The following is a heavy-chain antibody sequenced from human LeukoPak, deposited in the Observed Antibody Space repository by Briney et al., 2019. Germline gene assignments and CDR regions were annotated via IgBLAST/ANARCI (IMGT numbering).Heavy chain of an antibody. CDR1: GGSISSGDYY. Sequence: SETLSLTCTVSGGSISSGDYYWSWIRQPPGKGLEWIGYIYYSGSTYYNPSLKSRVTISVDTSKNQFSLKLSSVTAADTAVYYCARDRPSYYGSSIDAFDIWGQGTMVTVSS. CDR2: IYYSGST. CDR3: ARDRPSYYGSSIDAFDI. V-gene: IGHV4-30-4*01. D-gene: IGHD3-22*01. J-gene: IGHJ3*02.